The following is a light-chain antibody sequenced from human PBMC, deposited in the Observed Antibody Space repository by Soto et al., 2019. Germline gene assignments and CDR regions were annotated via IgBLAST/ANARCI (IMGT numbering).Light chain of an antibody. CDR1: SSDVGGYNY. CDR3: YSYTSSSTVX. Sequence: QSALTQPASVSGSPGQSITISCTGTSSDVGGYNYVSWYQQYPGKAPKLMIYEVSSRPSGVSDRFSGSKSGNTASLTISGLQAEDEGDYYCYSYTSSSTVXFXGGTKLXV. CDR2: EVS. J-gene: IGLJ2*01. V-gene: IGLV2-14*01.